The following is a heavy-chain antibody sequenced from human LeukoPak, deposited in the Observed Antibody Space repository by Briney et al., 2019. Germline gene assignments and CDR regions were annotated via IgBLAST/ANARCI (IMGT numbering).Heavy chain of an antibody. CDR3: ARDKVYCTNGVCYNWFDP. J-gene: IGHJ5*02. CDR1: GFTFDDYG. Sequence: GGSLRLSCAASGFTFDDYGMIWVRQAPGNGLEWFSAINCNGGSTGYADSVEGRFTISRDNAKNSLYLQMNSLRAEDTALYYCARDKVYCTNGVCYNWFDPWGQGTLVTVSS. V-gene: IGHV3-20*04. D-gene: IGHD2-8*01. CDR2: INCNGGST.